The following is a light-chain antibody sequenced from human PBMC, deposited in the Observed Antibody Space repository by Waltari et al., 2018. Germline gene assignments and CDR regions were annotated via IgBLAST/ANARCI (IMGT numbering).Light chain of an antibody. CDR1: RGDVGGYNY. CDR3: CSYAGASTYV. CDR2: DVS. V-gene: IGLV2-23*02. Sequence: QSALTQPASVSGSPGQSITISCTGTRGDVGGYNYVSWYQQHPGKAPKLMIYDVSKRPSGASNLFSCSKSGNTASLTGSGLQAEDEADYYCCSYAGASTYVFGTGTKVTVL. J-gene: IGLJ1*01.